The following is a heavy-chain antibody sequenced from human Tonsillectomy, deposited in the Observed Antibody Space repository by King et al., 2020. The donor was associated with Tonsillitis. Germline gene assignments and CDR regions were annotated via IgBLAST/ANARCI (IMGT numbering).Heavy chain of an antibody. CDR1: GFTFNGFG. V-gene: IGHV3-33*08. D-gene: IGHD1-26*01. J-gene: IGHJ6*03. Sequence: VQLVESGGGVVQPGRSLRLSCAASGFTFNGFGMHWVRQAPGKGLEWVALIWNDGGKEYYADSVRGRFTISRDNSKNTLYLQMNSLRVDDTAVYYCARGILQWDGDYYYSYMDVWGKGTTVTVSS. CDR2: IWNDGGKE. CDR3: ARGILQWDGDYYYSYMDV.